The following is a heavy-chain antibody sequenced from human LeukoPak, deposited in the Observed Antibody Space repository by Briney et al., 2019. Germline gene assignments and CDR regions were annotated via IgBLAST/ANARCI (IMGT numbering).Heavy chain of an antibody. CDR2: INPTTGTT. CDR3: AREDYGDYGVWFDP. V-gene: IGHV1-46*01. Sequence: GASVRVSCKASGYTFTKYYMHWGRQAPGQGLQWMGLINPTTGTTTYAPKFQGRVTMTRDTSTSTVYMELSSLRSEDTAVYYCAREDYGDYGVWFDPWGQGTLVTVSS. D-gene: IGHD4-17*01. J-gene: IGHJ5*02. CDR1: GYTFTKYY.